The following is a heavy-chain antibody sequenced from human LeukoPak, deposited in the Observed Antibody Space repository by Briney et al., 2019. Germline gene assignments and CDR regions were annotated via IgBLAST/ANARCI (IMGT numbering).Heavy chain of an antibody. CDR3: AVHYYSYYYMDV. CDR2: ISGSGGST. J-gene: IGHJ6*03. CDR1: GFTFNSYG. V-gene: IGHV3-23*01. Sequence: AGGSLRLSCAASGFTFNSYGMSWVRQAPGKGLEWVSDISGSGGSTYYADSVKGRFTISRDNSKNTLYLQMNSLRAEDTAVYYCAVHYYSYYYMDVWGKGTTVTVSS.